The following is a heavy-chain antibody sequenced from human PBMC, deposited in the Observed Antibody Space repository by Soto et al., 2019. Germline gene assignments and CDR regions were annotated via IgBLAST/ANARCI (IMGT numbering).Heavy chain of an antibody. J-gene: IGHJ4*02. V-gene: IGHV4-39*01. Sequence: QLQLQESGPGLVKPSETLSVTCSVSGDSIGTINYYWGWLRQPPGKGPEWIGSIYYSGSTHYNPSLKGRVNISVHTSKNPFSLRLSSVTAADTAVYYCARHPGYTVPTVYATHYFDDWGQGALVTVSS. D-gene: IGHD2-8*01. CDR2: IYYSGST. CDR3: ARHPGYTVPTVYATHYFDD. CDR1: GDSIGTINYY.